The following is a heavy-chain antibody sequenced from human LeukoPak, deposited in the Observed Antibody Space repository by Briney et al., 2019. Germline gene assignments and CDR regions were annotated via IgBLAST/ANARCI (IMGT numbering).Heavy chain of an antibody. CDR3: ARGRTYYYDSSGSDAFDI. J-gene: IGHJ3*02. D-gene: IGHD3-22*01. V-gene: IGHV4-34*01. CDR1: GGSFGGYY. Sequence: SETLSLTCAVYGGSFGGYYWSWIRQPPGKGLEWIGEINHSGSTNYNPSLKSRVTISVDTSKNQFSLKLSSVTAADTAVYYCARGRTYYYDSSGSDAFDIWGQGTMVTVSS. CDR2: INHSGST.